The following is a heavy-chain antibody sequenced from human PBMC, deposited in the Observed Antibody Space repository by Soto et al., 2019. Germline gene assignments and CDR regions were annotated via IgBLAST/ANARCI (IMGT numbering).Heavy chain of an antibody. CDR1: GGTFSSYA. J-gene: IGHJ5*02. CDR3: ARDYYDSSGYYGGWFDP. V-gene: IGHV1-69*01. CDR2: IIPLFGTA. D-gene: IGHD3-22*01. Sequence: QVQLVQSGAEVKKPGSSVKVSCKASGGTFSSYAISWVRQASGQGLEWMGGIIPLFGTANYAQKFQGRVTITADESTSTAYMELSSLRSEDTAVYYCARDYYDSSGYYGGWFDPWGQGTLVTVSS.